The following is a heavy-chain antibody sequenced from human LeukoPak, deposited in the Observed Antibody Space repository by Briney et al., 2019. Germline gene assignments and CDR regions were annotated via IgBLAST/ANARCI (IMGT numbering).Heavy chain of an antibody. Sequence: GRSLRLSCTPSGFTFGDYAMSWVRQAPGKGLEWVGFIRRKGYDRTTQYAASVKGRLTISRDDSKSIAYLQMSSLKTEDTAVYYCTRHMTTVTPYYFDYWGQGTLVTVSS. D-gene: IGHD4-17*01. CDR1: GFTFGDYA. V-gene: IGHV3-49*04. J-gene: IGHJ4*02. CDR3: TRHMTTVTPYYFDY. CDR2: IRRKGYDRTT.